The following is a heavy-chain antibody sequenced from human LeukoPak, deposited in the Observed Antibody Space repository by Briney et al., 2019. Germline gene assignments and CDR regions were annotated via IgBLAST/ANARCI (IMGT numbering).Heavy chain of an antibody. CDR3: AKSGGMAEYYFDY. Sequence: GGSLRLSCAASGFTFSSYGMHWVRQAPGKGLEWVAVISYDGSNEYYADSVKGRFTISRDNSKNTLYLQMNSLRAEDTAVYYCAKSGGMAEYYFDYWGQGTLVTVSS. D-gene: IGHD2-8*02. V-gene: IGHV3-30*18. J-gene: IGHJ4*02. CDR1: GFTFSSYG. CDR2: ISYDGSNE.